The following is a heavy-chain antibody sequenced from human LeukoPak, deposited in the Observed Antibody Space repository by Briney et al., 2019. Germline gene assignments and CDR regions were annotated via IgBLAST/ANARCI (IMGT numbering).Heavy chain of an antibody. J-gene: IGHJ4*02. D-gene: IGHD3-10*01. V-gene: IGHV1-69*05. Sequence: SVKVSCKASGGTFSSYAISWVRQAPGQGLEWMGRIIPIFGTANYAQKFQGRVTITTDESTSTAYMELSSLRSEDTAVYYCARDGWIRYYGSGSYSGYYFDYWGQGTLLTVSS. CDR2: IIPIFGTA. CDR1: GGTFSSYA. CDR3: ARDGWIRYYGSGSYSGYYFDY.